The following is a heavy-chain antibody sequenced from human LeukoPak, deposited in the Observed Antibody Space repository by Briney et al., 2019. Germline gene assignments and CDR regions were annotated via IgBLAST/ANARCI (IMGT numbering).Heavy chain of an antibody. CDR3: ARRRFDY. J-gene: IGHJ4*02. V-gene: IGHV3-30*04. Sequence: GRSLRLSCAASGFTFSSYAMHWVRQAPGKGLEWVAVISYDGSNKYYADSMKGRFTISRDNSKNTLYLQMNSLRAEDTAVYYCARRRFDYWGQGTLVTVSS. CDR1: GFTFSSYA. CDR2: ISYDGSNK.